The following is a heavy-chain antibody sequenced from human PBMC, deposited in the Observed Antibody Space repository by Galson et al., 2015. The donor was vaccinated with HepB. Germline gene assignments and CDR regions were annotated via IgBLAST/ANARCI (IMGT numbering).Heavy chain of an antibody. D-gene: IGHD3-9*01. CDR1: AFSVSSNY. CDR2: IYSGGST. CDR3: ASNHYDILAGRHFDY. J-gene: IGHJ4*02. V-gene: IGHV3-53*04. Sequence: SLRLSCAASAFSVSSNYMSWVRQAPGKGLEWVSVIYSGGSTYYADSVKGRFTISRHNSKNTVYLQMNSLRVEDTAVYYCASNHYDILAGRHFDYWGQGTLVTVSS.